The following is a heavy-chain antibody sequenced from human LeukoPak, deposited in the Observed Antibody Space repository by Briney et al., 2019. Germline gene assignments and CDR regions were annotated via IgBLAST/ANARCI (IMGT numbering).Heavy chain of an antibody. CDR1: GYTFTGYY. CDR3: ARHYYGSGSYYNDDAFDI. Sequence: GASVKVSCKASGYTFTGYYMHWVRQAPGQGLEWMGWMNPNSGNTGYAQKFQGRVTMTRNTSISTAYMELSSLRSEDTAVYYCARHYYGSGSYYNDDAFDIWGQGTMVTVSS. D-gene: IGHD3-10*01. CDR2: MNPNSGNT. V-gene: IGHV1-8*02. J-gene: IGHJ3*02.